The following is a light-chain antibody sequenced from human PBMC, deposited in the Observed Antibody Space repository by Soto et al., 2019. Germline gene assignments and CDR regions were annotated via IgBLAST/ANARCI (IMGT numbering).Light chain of an antibody. V-gene: IGKV3-15*01. J-gene: IGKJ2*01. Sequence: EIVMTQSPATLSVSPGERATLSCRASQSVSSNLAWYQQKPGQAPRLLIYGASTRAIGIPARFSGSGSGTEFTLTISSLQSEDFAVYYCQKYNNWPPYTFGQGTKLEIK. CDR3: QKYNNWPPYT. CDR2: GAS. CDR1: QSVSSN.